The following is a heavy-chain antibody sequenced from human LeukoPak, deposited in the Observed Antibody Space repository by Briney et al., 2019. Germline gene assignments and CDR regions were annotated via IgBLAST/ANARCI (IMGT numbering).Heavy chain of an antibody. CDR1: GFTFSSYW. CDR2: IKQDGSEK. J-gene: IGHJ3*02. CDR3: ARPYCSSTSCSYITDAFDI. D-gene: IGHD2-2*01. Sequence: SGGSLRLSCAASGFTFSSYWMSWVRQAPGKGLEWVANIKQDGSEKYYVDSVKGRFTISRDNAKNSLYLQMNSLSAEDTAVYYCARPYCSSTSCSYITDAFDIWGPGTMVTVSS. V-gene: IGHV3-7*01.